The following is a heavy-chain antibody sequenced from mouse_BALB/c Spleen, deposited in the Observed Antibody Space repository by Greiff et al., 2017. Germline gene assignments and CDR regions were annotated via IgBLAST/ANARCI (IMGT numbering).Heavy chain of an antibody. CDR3: ARDVGYFPFAY. CDR1: GFTFSSYG. CDR2: ISSGGSYT. D-gene: IGHD2-3*01. V-gene: IGHV5-6*01. J-gene: IGHJ3*01. Sequence: EVKVVESGGDLVKPGGSLKLSCAASGFTFSSYGMSWVRQTPDKRLEWVATISSGGSYTYYPDSVKGRFTISRDNPKNTLFLQMTSLRSEDTAMYYCARDVGYFPFAYWGQGTLVTVSA.